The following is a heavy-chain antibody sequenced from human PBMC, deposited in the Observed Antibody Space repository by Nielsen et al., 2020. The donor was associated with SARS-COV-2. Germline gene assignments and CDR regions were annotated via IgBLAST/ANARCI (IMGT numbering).Heavy chain of an antibody. CDR2: VSMDGRGT. D-gene: IGHD6-13*01. V-gene: IGHV3-74*01. J-gene: IGHJ4*02. Sequence: GESLKISCAASGFTFSNYWMHWVRQAPGKGLVWVARVSMDGRGTNYADSVKGRFTISRDNAKNTLYLQMNSLRAEDTAVYYCAREMGGSSRHFDYWGQGTLVTVSS. CDR3: AREMGGSSRHFDY. CDR1: GFTFSNYW.